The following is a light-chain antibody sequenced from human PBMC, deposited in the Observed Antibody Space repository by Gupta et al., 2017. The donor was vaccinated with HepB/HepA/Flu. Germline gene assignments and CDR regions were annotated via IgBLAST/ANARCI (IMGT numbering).Light chain of an antibody. CDR3: QQES. J-gene: IGKJ4*01. CDR1: QSVSSY. CDR2: DAS. Sequence: EIVLTQSPATLSLSPGERATLSCRASQSVSSYLAWYQQKPGQAPRLLIYDASNRATGIPARFSGSGSGTDFTLTISSLEPEDFAGYSCQQESFGGGTKVEIK. V-gene: IGKV3-11*01.